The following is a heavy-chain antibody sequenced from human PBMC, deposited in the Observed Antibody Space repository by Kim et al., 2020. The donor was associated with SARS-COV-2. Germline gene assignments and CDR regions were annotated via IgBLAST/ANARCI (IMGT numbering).Heavy chain of an antibody. D-gene: IGHD3-9*01. Sequence: GGSLRLSCAASGFSFSSFAMHWVRQAPGKGLEWVAVISSDGNNECSADSVKGRCTISRDKSKKTVYLQMNSLKGEDTAVYFCARIGDMLTGYGMDVWGQGNTGTVSS. J-gene: IGHJ6*02. V-gene: IGHV3-30*04. CDR1: GFSFSSFA. CDR3: ARIGDMLTGYGMDV. CDR2: ISSDGNNE.